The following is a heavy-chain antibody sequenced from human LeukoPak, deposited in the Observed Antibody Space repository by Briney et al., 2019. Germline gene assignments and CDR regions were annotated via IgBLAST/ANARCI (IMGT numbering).Heavy chain of an antibody. V-gene: IGHV3-23*01. CDR3: AKDEITMVRGGVAYYFDY. Sequence: GGSLRLSCAASGFTFSSYAMSWVRQAPGKGLEWVSAISGSGGSTYYADSVKGRFTISRDNSKNTLYRQMNSLRAEDTAVYYCAKDEITMVRGGVAYYFDYWGQGTLVTVSS. CDR1: GFTFSSYA. CDR2: ISGSGGST. J-gene: IGHJ4*02. D-gene: IGHD3-10*01.